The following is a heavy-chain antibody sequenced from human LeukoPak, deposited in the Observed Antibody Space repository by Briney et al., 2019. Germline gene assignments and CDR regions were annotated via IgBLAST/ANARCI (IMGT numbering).Heavy chain of an antibody. CDR2: INPNSGGT. D-gene: IGHD6-13*01. CDR1: GYTFTGYY. V-gene: IGHV1-2*02. Sequence: ASVKVSCKASGYTFTGYYMHWVRQAPGQGLEWMGWINPNSGGTNYAQKFQGRVTMTRDTSISTAYMELSRLRSDDTAVYYCARDPRYSSSWYGAYYFDYWGQGTLVTVSS. CDR3: ARDPRYSSSWYGAYYFDY. J-gene: IGHJ4*02.